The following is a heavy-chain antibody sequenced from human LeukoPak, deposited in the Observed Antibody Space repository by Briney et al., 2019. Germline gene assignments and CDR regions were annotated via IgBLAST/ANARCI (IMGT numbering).Heavy chain of an antibody. V-gene: IGHV4-59*12. CDR1: GGSISSYY. D-gene: IGHD2-2*01. Sequence: ASETLSLTCTVSGGSISSYYWSWIRQPPGKGLEWIGYIYYSGSTNYNPSLKSRVTISVDTSKNQFSLKLSSVTAADTAVYYCARSIVVPAAVTWGYYYYYYMDVWGKGTTVTISS. CDR3: ARSIVVPAAVTWGYYYYYYMDV. CDR2: IYYSGST. J-gene: IGHJ6*03.